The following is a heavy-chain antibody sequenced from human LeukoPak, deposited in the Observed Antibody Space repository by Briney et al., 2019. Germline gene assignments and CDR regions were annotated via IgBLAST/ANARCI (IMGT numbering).Heavy chain of an antibody. J-gene: IGHJ6*02. Sequence: ASVKVSCKASGYTFTRYDINWVRQATGQGLEWMGWMNPNSGNTGYAQKFQGRVTMTRNTSISTAYMELSSLRSEDTAVYYCARAMAPRPYYYYGMDVWGQGTTVTVSS. D-gene: IGHD5-24*01. CDR2: MNPNSGNT. CDR3: ARAMAPRPYYYYGMDV. V-gene: IGHV1-8*01. CDR1: GYTFTRYD.